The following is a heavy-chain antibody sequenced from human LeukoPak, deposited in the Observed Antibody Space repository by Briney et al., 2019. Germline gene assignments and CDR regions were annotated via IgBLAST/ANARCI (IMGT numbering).Heavy chain of an antibody. Sequence: SETLSLTCTVSGGSISSFYWGWIRQPPGKGLEWFGYIYNSGSTDYNPSLKSRVTISVDTSKNQFSLKLSSVTAADTAVYYCARDVGGGPFFDCWGQGTLVTVCS. CDR1: GGSISSFY. D-gene: IGHD2-15*01. J-gene: IGHJ4*02. V-gene: IGHV4-59*01. CDR2: IYNSGST. CDR3: ARDVGGGPFFDC.